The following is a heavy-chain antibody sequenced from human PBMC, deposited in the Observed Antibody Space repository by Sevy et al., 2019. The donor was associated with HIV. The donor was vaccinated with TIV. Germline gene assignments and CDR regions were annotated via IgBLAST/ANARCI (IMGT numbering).Heavy chain of an antibody. CDR2: ISGSGTRT. CDR1: GFSFDSYG. J-gene: IGHJ4*02. Sequence: GGSLRLSCAVSGFSFDSYGMTWVRQAPGKGLEWVSAISGSGTRTYYADSVKGRFTISRDNSKNTLYLQMNSLRAEDTAVYYCAKEFIAVAGCFDYWGQGTLVTVSS. V-gene: IGHV3-23*01. D-gene: IGHD6-19*01. CDR3: AKEFIAVAGCFDY.